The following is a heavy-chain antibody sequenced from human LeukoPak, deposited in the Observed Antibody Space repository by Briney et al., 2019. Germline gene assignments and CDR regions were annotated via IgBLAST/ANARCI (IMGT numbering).Heavy chain of an antibody. J-gene: IGHJ4*02. CDR1: GGSFSGYY. D-gene: IGHD3-22*01. V-gene: IGHV4-34*01. Sequence: PSETLSLTCALYGGSFSGYYWSWLRQPPGKGLEWIGEINHSGSTNYNPSLKSRVTISVDTSKNQFSLKLSSVTAADTAVYYCARRFEGYYDSSGYYYGGGYFDYWGQGTLVTVSS. CDR2: INHSGST. CDR3: ARRFEGYYDSSGYYYGGGYFDY.